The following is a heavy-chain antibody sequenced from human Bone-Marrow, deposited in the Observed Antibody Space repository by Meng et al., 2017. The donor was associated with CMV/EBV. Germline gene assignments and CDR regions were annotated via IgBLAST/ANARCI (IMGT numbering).Heavy chain of an antibody. CDR3: ATLEIARGGGYYGMDV. J-gene: IGHJ6*02. CDR2: IYYSGST. CDR1: GGSISSYY. V-gene: IGHV4-59*01. D-gene: IGHD1-1*01. Sequence: SETLSLTCTVSGGSISSYYWSWIRQPPGKGLEWIGYIYYSGSTNYNPSLKSRVTRSVDTSKNQFSLKLNTVTAADTAVYYCATLEIARGGGYYGMDVWGQGTTVTVSS.